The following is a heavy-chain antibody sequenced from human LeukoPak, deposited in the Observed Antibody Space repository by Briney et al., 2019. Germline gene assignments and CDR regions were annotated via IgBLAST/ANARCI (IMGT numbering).Heavy chain of an antibody. D-gene: IGHD1-26*01. CDR3: ARDHEGGVDY. Sequence: GGSLRLSCAASGFTFSSYSMNWVRQAPGKGLEWVSPISSSSSYIYYADSVKGRFTISRDNAKNSLYLQMNGLRAEDTAVYYCARDHEGGVDYWGQGTLVTVSS. CDR1: GFTFSSYS. V-gene: IGHV3-21*01. J-gene: IGHJ4*02. CDR2: ISSSSSYI.